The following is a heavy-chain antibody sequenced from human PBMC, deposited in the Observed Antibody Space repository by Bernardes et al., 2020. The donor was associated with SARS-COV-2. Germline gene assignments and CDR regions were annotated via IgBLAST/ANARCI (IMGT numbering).Heavy chain of an antibody. Sequence: GGSLRLSCAVSGFTFSNYWMTWVRQAPGKGLEWVANIKQDGSEKFYVDSVKGRFTISRDNAKNSLYLQMNSLRAEDTAVYYCARGEVTTSFYGMDVWGQGTTVTVSS. V-gene: IGHV3-7*03. J-gene: IGHJ6*02. CDR3: ARGEVTTSFYGMDV. D-gene: IGHD4-4*01. CDR1: GFTFSNYW. CDR2: IKQDGSEK.